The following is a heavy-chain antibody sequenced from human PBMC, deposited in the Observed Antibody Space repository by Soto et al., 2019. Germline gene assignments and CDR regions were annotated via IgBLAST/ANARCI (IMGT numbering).Heavy chain of an antibody. J-gene: IGHJ4*02. CDR1: GGTFSSYA. CDR3: ARAAQGYSSGWFYDY. V-gene: IGHV1-69*13. D-gene: IGHD6-19*01. Sequence: SVKVSCKASGGTFSSYAISWVRQAPGQGLEWMGGIIPIFGTANYAQKFQGRVTITADESTSTAYMELSSLRSEDTAVYYCARAAQGYSSGWFYDYWGQGTLVTVSS. CDR2: IIPIFGTA.